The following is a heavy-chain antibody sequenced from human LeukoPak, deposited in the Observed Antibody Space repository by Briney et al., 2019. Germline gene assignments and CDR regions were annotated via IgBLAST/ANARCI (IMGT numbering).Heavy chain of an antibody. D-gene: IGHD5-18*01. V-gene: IGHV2-70*04. CDR1: GFSLSTSGMR. CDR3: ARGYSYGFFDY. CDR2: IDWDDDK. J-gene: IGHJ4*02. Sequence: SGPTLVNPTQTLTLTCTFSGFSLSTSGMRASWIRQPPGKALEWLARIDWDDDKFYSTSLKTRLTISKDTSKNQVVLTMTNMDPVDTATYYCARGYSYGFFDYWGQGTLVTVSS.